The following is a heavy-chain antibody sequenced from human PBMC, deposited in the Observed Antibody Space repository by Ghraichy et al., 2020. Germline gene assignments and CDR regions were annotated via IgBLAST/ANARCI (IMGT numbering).Heavy chain of an antibody. Sequence: GGSLRLSCAASGLTFSYASVSWVRQAPGKGLEWVGRIKSKSAGGTTDYAAPVKGRFTIARGASDNTLYMQMNSLKTEDTAVYFCTTFAPIASADYAYHYYVDVWGKRTTVTVSS. CDR2: IKSKSAGGTT. J-gene: IGHJ6*03. CDR3: TTFAPIASADYAYHYYVDV. V-gene: IGHV3-15*01. CDR1: GLTFSYAS. D-gene: IGHD4-17*01.